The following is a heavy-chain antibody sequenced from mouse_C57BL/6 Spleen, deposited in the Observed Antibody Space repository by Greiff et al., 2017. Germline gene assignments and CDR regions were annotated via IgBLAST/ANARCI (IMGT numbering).Heavy chain of an antibody. CDR2: IHPNSGST. V-gene: IGHV1-64*01. D-gene: IGHD2-1*01. CDR3: ARSGYYGTDY. Sequence: QVHVKQPGAELVKPGASVKLSCKASGYTFTSYWMHWVKQRPGQGLEWIGMIHPNSGSTNYNEKFKSKATLTVDKSSSTAYMQLSSLTSEDSAVYYCARSGYYGTDYWGQGTTLTVSS. CDR1: GYTFTSYW. J-gene: IGHJ2*01.